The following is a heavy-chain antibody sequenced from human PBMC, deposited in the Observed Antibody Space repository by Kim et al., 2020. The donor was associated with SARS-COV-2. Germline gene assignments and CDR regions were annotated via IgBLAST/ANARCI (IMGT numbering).Heavy chain of an antibody. V-gene: IGHV4-59*01. Sequence: NYNPSLQSRDTISVDTSRNQFSLKLSSVTAADTAVYYCARVGVIAAHFDYWGQGTLVTVSS. CDR3: ARVGVIAAHFDY. D-gene: IGHD6-25*01. J-gene: IGHJ4*02.